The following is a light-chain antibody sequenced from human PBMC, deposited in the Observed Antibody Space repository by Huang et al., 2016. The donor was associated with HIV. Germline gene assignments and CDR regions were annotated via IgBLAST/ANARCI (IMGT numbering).Light chain of an antibody. J-gene: IGKJ1*01. CDR2: GAS. CDR1: QSVGRN. V-gene: IGKV3-15*01. Sequence: EIMMTQSPDTLSVSPGERAALSCRASQSVGRNLAWYQQKPGQAPRLLIYGASTRASGIPARFSGSGSGTEFNLTISSLQSEDFGTYYCQHYDKWPPWTFGQGTAVEI. CDR3: QHYDKWPPWT.